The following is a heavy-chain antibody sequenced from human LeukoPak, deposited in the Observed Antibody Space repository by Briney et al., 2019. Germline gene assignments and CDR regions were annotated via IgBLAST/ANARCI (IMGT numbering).Heavy chain of an antibody. V-gene: IGHV3-33*01. CDR2: IWYDGSNK. CDR1: GFTFSSYG. Sequence: PGRSLRLSCAASGFTFSSYGMHWVRQAPGKGLEWVAVIWYDGSNKYYADSVKGRFTISRDNSKNTLYLQMNSLRAEDTAVYYCARDPLNYDSSGYIRYYFDYWGQGTLVTVSS. J-gene: IGHJ4*02. D-gene: IGHD3-22*01. CDR3: ARDPLNYDSSGYIRYYFDY.